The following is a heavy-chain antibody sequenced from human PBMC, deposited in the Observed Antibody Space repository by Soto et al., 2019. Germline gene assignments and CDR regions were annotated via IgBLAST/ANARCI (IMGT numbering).Heavy chain of an antibody. J-gene: IGHJ6*02. CDR1: GGSISSSSYY. CDR2: IYYSGST. Sequence: SETLSLTCTVSGGSISSSSYYWGWIRQPPGKGLGWIGSIYYSGSTYYNPSLKSRVTISVDTSKNQFSLKLSSVTAADTAVYYCATPPRYCSSTSCSQNDYYYYGMAVWGQGTTVTVSS. V-gene: IGHV4-39*01. D-gene: IGHD2-2*01. CDR3: ATPPRYCSSTSCSQNDYYYYGMAV.